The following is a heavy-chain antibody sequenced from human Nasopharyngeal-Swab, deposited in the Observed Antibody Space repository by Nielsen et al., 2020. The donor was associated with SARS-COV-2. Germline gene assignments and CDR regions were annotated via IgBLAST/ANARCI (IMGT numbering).Heavy chain of an antibody. Sequence: GESLKISCAATGFVFGSYSMNWVRQAPGKGLEWVAYISSGSHIIYHADSVKGRFTISRDNANNVFYLEMNSLRVEDTAMFYCARITSAGLDWGQGTQVTVSS. J-gene: IGHJ4*02. CDR2: ISSGSHII. CDR3: ARITSAGLD. CDR1: GFVFGSYS. V-gene: IGHV3-48*04. D-gene: IGHD3-16*01.